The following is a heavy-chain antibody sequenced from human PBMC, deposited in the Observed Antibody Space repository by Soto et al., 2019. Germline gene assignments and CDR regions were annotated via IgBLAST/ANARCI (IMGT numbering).Heavy chain of an antibody. J-gene: IGHJ5*02. V-gene: IGHV3-48*02. CDR2: VSSSSRTI. CDR1: GFTFSSNS. Sequence: EVQVVESGGGLVQPGGSLRLSCAASGFTFSSNSMNWVRQAPGKGLEWISYVSSSSRTIYADSVKGRFTISRDNAKNSLYLQMNSLRDEDTAVYYCARVIWSGHLTSDLWGQGTLVTVPS. D-gene: IGHD3-3*01. CDR3: ARVIWSGHLTSDL.